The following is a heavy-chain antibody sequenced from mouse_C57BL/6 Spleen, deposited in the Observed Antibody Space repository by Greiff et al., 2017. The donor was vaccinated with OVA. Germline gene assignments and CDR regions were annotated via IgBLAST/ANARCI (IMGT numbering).Heavy chain of an antibody. CDR2: IYPGSGST. CDR3: ARSPGLLLYFDY. V-gene: IGHV1-55*01. J-gene: IGHJ2*01. CDR1: GYTFTSYW. Sequence: QVQLQQPGAELVKPGASVKMSCKASGYTFTSYWITWVKQRPGQGLEWIGDIYPGSGSTNYNEKFKSKATLTVDTSSSTAYMQLSSLTSEDTAIYYCARSPGLLLYFDYWGQGTTLTVSS. D-gene: IGHD2-3*01.